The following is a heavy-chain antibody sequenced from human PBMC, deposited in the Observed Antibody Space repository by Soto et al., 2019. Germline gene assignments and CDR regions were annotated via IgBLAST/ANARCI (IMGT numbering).Heavy chain of an antibody. CDR3: ARGRRQQLVRSQYNWFDP. J-gene: IGHJ5*02. Sequence: PLETLSLTCAVYGGSFSDYYWSWIRQPPGKGLEWIGEINHSGSTNYNPSFKSRVTISVDTSKNQFPLKLSSVTAADTAVYYCARGRRQQLVRSQYNWFDPWGQGTLVTVSS. CDR1: GGSFSDYY. CDR2: INHSGST. D-gene: IGHD6-13*01. V-gene: IGHV4-34*01.